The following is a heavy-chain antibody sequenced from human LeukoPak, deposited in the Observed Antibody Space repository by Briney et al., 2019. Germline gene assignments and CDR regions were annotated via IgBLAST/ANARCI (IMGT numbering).Heavy chain of an antibody. J-gene: IGHJ4*02. V-gene: IGHV3-48*02. CDR2: ISSSSSAI. D-gene: IGHD1-14*01. CDR1: GFTFSSYT. CDR3: ARDATTQGYFDY. Sequence: PGGSLRLSCAASGFTFSSYTMSWVRQAPGKGREWVAYISSSSSAIYYADSMKGRFTISRDNAKNSLYLQMNSLRDEDTAVYYCARDATTQGYFDYWGQGTLVTVSS.